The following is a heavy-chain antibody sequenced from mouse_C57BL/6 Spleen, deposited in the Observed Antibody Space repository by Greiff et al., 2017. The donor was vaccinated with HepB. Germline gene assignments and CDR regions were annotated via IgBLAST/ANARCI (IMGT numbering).Heavy chain of an antibody. V-gene: IGHV1-50*01. Sequence: QVQLQQPGAELVKPGASVKLSCKASGYTFTSYWMQWVKQRPGQGLEWIGEIDPSDSYTNYNQKFKGKATLTVDTSSSTAYMQLSSLTSEDSAVYYCARPFITTVVATRYWYFDVWGTGTTVTVSS. CDR3: ARPFITTVVATRYWYFDV. D-gene: IGHD1-1*01. CDR1: GYTFTSYW. CDR2: IDPSDSYT. J-gene: IGHJ1*03.